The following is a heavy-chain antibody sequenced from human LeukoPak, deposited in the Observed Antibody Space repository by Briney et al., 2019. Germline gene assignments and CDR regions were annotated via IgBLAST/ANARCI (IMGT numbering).Heavy chain of an antibody. CDR2: ISYSGST. Sequence: PSETLSLTCTVSGGSISSYYWNWIRQPPGKGLEWIGYISYSGSTNYNPSLKSRVTISLDTSKNQFSLRLSSVTAADTAVYYCARARDGHINNWFDPWGQGTLVIVSS. D-gene: IGHD5-24*01. CDR1: GGSISSYY. J-gene: IGHJ5*02. V-gene: IGHV4-59*01. CDR3: ARARDGHINNWFDP.